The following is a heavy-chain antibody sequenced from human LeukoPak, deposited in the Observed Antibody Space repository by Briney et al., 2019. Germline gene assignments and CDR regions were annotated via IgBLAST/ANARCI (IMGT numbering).Heavy chain of an antibody. CDR3: VRVRAVNDYGMDV. CDR2: INHSGST. D-gene: IGHD3-10*01. CDR1: GGSFSGYY. V-gene: IGHV4-34*01. Sequence: SETLSLTCAVYGGSFSGYYWSWIRQPPGKGLEWVGEINHSGSTNYNPSLKSRVTISVDTSKNQFSLKLSSVTAADTAVYYCVRVRAVNDYGMDVWGQGTTVTVSS. J-gene: IGHJ6*02.